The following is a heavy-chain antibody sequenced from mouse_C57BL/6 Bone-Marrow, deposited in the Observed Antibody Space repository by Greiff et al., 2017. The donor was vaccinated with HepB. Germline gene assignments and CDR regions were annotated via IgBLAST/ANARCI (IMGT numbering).Heavy chain of an antibody. CDR1: GYTFTNYG. Sequence: QVQLQQSGAELARPGASVKLSCKASGYTFTNYGISWVKQRTGQGLEWIGEIYPRSGNTYYNEKFKGKATLTADKSSSTAYMELRSLTSEDSAVYFCARRVPRGAMDYWGQGTSVTVSS. CDR2: IYPRSGNT. CDR3: ARRVPRGAMDY. D-gene: IGHD2-14*01. J-gene: IGHJ4*01. V-gene: IGHV1-81*01.